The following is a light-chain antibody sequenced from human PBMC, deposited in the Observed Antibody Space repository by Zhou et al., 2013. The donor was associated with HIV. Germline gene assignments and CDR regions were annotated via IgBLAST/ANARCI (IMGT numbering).Light chain of an antibody. CDR3: QQANSLPWT. J-gene: IGKJ1*01. CDR2: AAS. CDR1: QGIGNS. V-gene: IGKV1-NL1*01. Sequence: DVQMTQSPSTLSASVGDSVTITCRASQGIGNSLAWYQQIPGKAPKLLLYAASRLESGVPSRFSGSGSGTDFTLTISSLQPEDFVSYYCQQANSLPWTFGQGTKVEIK.